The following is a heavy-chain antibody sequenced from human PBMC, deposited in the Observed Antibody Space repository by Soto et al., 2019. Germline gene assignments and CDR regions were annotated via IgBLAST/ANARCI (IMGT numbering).Heavy chain of an antibody. CDR1: GFTFSSYG. J-gene: IGHJ3*02. CDR2: ISYDGSNK. CDR3: AKDNGSGCDWLRVGDASDI. D-gene: IGHD5-12*01. V-gene: IGHV3-30*18. Sequence: QVQLVESGGGVVQPGRSLRLSCAASGFTFSSYGMHWVRQAPGKGLEWVAVISYDGSNKYYADSVKGRLTISRDNSKNXLXXQMNSLRGEDTAVCYCAKDNGSGCDWLRVGDASDIWGQGTMVTVSS.